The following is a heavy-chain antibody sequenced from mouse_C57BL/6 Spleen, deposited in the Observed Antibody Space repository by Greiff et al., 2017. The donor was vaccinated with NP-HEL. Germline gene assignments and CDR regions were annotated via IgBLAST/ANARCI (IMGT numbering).Heavy chain of an antibody. CDR1: GYAFTNYL. V-gene: IGHV1-54*01. D-gene: IGHD2-1*01. CDR3: AREDLLYYAMDY. J-gene: IGHJ4*01. CDR2: INPGSGGT. Sequence: QVQLQQSGAELVRPGTSVQVSCKASGYAFTNYLIEWVKQRPGQGLEWIGVINPGSGGTNYNEKFKGKATLTADKSSSTAYMQLSSLTSEDSAVYFCAREDLLYYAMDYWGQGTSVTVSS.